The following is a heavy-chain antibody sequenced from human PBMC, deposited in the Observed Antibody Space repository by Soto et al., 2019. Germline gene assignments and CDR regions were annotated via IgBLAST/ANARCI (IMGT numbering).Heavy chain of an antibody. D-gene: IGHD3-9*01. CDR1: GFPFSSYW. Sequence: EVQLVASGGDLVQRGGSLRLSCAASGFPFSSYWMHWVRHTPGKGLDWVARISGDGVTTYYADSVTDRFTVSRDNAKNTLSLQISGLRAEDTAVYYCAREYYGLLTGYYTDYWGQGTLVSVSS. CDR3: AREYYGLLTGYYTDY. J-gene: IGHJ4*02. CDR2: ISGDGVTT. V-gene: IGHV3-74*01.